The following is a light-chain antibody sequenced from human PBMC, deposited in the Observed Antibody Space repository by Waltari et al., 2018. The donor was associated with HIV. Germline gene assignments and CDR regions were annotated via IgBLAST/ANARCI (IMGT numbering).Light chain of an antibody. CDR2: ETT. J-gene: IGLJ2*01. V-gene: IGLV1-40*01. CDR3: QSYDSSLSGVV. CDR1: SSNLGSNYD. Sequence: QSVLTQPPSVSGAPGQRVTISCSGGSSNLGSNYDVHWYQQLPGTAPKLLIFETTDRPAGVPDRFSASRSGTSASLAITGLQAEDEADYYCQSYDSSLSGVVFGGGTKLTVL.